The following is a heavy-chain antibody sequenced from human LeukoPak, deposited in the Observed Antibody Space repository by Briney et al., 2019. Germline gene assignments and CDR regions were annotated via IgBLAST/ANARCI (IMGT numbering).Heavy chain of an antibody. D-gene: IGHD5-12*01. CDR2: INPSGGST. J-gene: IGHJ4*02. V-gene: IGHV1-46*01. CDR3: ARGAELVATMGY. Sequence: ASVKVSCKASGYTFASYYMHRVRQAPGQGLEWMGIINPSGGSTSYAQKFQGRVTMTRDTSTSTVYMELSSLRSEDTAVYYCARGAELVATMGYWGQGTLVTVSS. CDR1: GYTFASYY.